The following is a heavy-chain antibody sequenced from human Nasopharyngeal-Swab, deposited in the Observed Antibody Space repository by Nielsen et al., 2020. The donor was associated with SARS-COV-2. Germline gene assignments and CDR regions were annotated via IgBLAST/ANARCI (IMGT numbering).Heavy chain of an antibody. Sequence: GESLKISCAASGLTFSDYWMSWVRQAPGKGLEWVANISPDGSDGQYVDSVRGRLTISRDNAKNSLYLQMSSLRAEDTAVYYCAIPTRSTPFGYWGQGTLVTVSS. V-gene: IGHV3-7*03. J-gene: IGHJ4*02. CDR2: ISPDGSDG. CDR1: GLTFSDYW. CDR3: AIPTRSTPFGY. D-gene: IGHD2-15*01.